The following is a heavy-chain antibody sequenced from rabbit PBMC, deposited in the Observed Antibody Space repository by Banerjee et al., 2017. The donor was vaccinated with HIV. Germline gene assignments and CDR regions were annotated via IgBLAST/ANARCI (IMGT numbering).Heavy chain of an antibody. Sequence: QSLEESGGDLVKPGASLTLTCTASGFSFSSDAMCWVRQAPGKGLEWIACIGIHSGNYYASWAKGRFTISKTSSTTVTLQMTSLTAADTATYFCARGGLVVGLNLWGQGTLVTVS. V-gene: IGHV1S40*01. J-gene: IGHJ4*01. D-gene: IGHD4-2*01. CDR2: IGIHSGN. CDR3: ARGGLVVGLNL. CDR1: GFSFSSDA.